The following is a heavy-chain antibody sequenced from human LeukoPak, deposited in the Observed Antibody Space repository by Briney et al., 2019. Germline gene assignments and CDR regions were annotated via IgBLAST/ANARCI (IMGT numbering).Heavy chain of an antibody. Sequence: GGSLRLSCAASGFTVSGTHMSWVPQAPGKGLEWVSSISSSSTIYYADSVKGRFTISRDNAKNSLYLQMNSLRAEDTAVYYKVGVLRFLEWLLYGYWGQGTLVTVSS. V-gene: IGHV3-69-1*02. CDR1: GFTVSGTH. D-gene: IGHD3-3*01. J-gene: IGHJ4*02. CDR3: VGVLRFLEWLLYGY. CDR2: ISSSSTI.